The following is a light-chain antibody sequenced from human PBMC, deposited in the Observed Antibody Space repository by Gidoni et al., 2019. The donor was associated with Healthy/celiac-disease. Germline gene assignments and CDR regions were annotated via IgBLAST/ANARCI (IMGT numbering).Light chain of an antibody. CDR1: QSISSY. CDR3: QQSYSTPSIT. V-gene: IGKV1-39*01. CDR2: AAS. J-gene: IGKJ5*01. Sequence: DIQMTQSPSSLSASVGDRVTITCRASQSISSYLNWYQQKPGKAPKLLIYAASSLQRGVPSSFSGSGSGTDFTLTISSLQPEDFATYYCQQSYSTPSITFGQGTRLEIK.